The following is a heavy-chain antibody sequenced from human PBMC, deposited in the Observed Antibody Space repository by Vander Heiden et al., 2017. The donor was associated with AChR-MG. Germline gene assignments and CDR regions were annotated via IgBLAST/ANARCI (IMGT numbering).Heavy chain of an antibody. J-gene: IGHJ5*02. CDR3: ARALDCVVVINGFDP. V-gene: IGHV3-48*03. CDR2: ISSSGSTI. Sequence: GESGGGLVQPGGSLRLSCAASGFTFSSYEMNWVRQAPGKGLEWVSYISSSGSTIYYADSVKGRFTISRDNAKNSLYLQMNSLRAEDTAVYYCARALDCVVVINGFDPWGQGTLVTVSS. CDR1: GFTFSSYE. D-gene: IGHD3-22*01.